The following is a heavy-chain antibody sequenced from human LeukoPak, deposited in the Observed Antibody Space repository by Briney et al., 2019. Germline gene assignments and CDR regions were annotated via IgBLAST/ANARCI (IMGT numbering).Heavy chain of an antibody. CDR3: AREYYSSGWYTFDY. CDR2: ISWNSGSI. V-gene: IGHV3-9*01. Sequence: GRSLRLSCAASGFTFDDYAMHWVRQAPGKGLEWVSGISWNSGSIGYADSVKGRFTISRDNAKNSLYLQMNSLRAEDTAVYYCAREYYSSGWYTFDYWGQGTLVTVSS. CDR1: GFTFDDYA. J-gene: IGHJ4*02. D-gene: IGHD6-19*01.